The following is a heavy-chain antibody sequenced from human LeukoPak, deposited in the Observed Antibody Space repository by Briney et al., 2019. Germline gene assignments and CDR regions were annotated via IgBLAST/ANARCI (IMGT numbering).Heavy chain of an antibody. CDR3: ARDSGSHYMTDNWFDP. D-gene: IGHD1-26*01. CDR2: IIPIFGTA. V-gene: IGHV1-69*06. J-gene: IGHJ5*02. CDR1: GGTFSSYA. Sequence: SVKVSCKASGGTFSSYAISWERQAPGQGLEWMGGIIPIFGTANYAQKFQGRVTITADKSTSTVYMELSSLRSEDMAVYYCARDSGSHYMTDNWFDPWGQGTLVTLSS.